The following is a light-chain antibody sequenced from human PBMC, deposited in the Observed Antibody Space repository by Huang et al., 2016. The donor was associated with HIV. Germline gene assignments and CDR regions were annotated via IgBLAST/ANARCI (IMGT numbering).Light chain of an antibody. CDR3: QQYYKTPLT. CDR1: QSGCYSSNKNNY. CDR2: WAS. V-gene: IGKV4-1*01. Sequence: DIVMTQSPDSLAVSLGERATSTCKSSQSGCYSSNKNNYLAWYQQKPGQPPRLLIYWASARESVVPDRFNCSGSGTDFTFTISNLQAEDVAVYYCQQYYKTPLTFGGGTKVEIK. J-gene: IGKJ4*01.